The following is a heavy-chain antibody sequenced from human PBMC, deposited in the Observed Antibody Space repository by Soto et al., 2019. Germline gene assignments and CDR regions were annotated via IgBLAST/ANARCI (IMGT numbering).Heavy chain of an antibody. J-gene: IGHJ5*01. D-gene: IGHD2-21*02. CDR1: GGSISSYY. CDR2: IYYSGST. Sequence: SESLSLTCPVSGGSISSYYWSWIRQPTGKGLEWIGYIYYSGSTNYNPSLKGRVTISVDTPKNQFSVTLRSVTAAEPAVYYSAKVSVVVTYIWFDPLGQGTLVTVS. CDR3: AKVSVVVTYIWFDP. V-gene: IGHV4-59*08.